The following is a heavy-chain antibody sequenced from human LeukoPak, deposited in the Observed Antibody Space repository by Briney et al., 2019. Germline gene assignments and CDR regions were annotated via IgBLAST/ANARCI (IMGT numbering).Heavy chain of an antibody. CDR3: ASNGCSSTSCYMGRDPFVDY. CDR1: GGTFSSYA. J-gene: IGHJ4*02. Sequence: SVKVSCKASGGTFSSYAISWVRQAPGQGLEWMGGITPIFGTANYAQKFQGRVTITADESTSTAYMELSSLRSEDTAVYYCASNGCSSTSCYMGRDPFVDYWGQGTLVTVSS. CDR2: ITPIFGTA. D-gene: IGHD2-2*02. V-gene: IGHV1-69*13.